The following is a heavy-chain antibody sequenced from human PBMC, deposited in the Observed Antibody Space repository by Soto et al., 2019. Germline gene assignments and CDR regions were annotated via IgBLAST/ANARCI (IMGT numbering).Heavy chain of an antibody. J-gene: IGHJ5*02. CDR3: ATGLGADHWFDP. V-gene: IGHV1-69*02. CDR2: IIPILGIA. CDR1: GGTFSSYT. Sequence: QVQLVQSGAEVKKPGSSVKVSCKASGGTFSSYTISWVRQAPGQGLEWMGRIIPILGIANYAQKFQGRVTITAEKSTSTAYMELSSLRSEDTAVYYCATGLGADHWFDPWGQGTLVTVSS. D-gene: IGHD1-26*01.